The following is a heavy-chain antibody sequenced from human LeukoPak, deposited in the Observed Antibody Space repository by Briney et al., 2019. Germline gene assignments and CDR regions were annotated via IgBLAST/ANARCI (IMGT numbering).Heavy chain of an antibody. CDR1: GGSLNGYY. V-gene: IGHV4-34*01. CDR3: ARYGMAAEGIWWFDP. J-gene: IGHJ5*02. CDR2: IDHSGST. Sequence: SETLSLTCAVYGGSLNGYYWSWIRQPPGKRLEWIGEIDHSGSTQYNPSLKSRVTISLDTSKKQFSLKLTSLTAADTAFYYCARYGMAAEGIWWFDPWGQGTLVTVSS. D-gene: IGHD6-13*01.